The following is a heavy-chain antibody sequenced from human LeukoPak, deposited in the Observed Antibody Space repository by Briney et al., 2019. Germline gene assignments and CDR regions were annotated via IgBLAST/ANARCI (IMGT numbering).Heavy chain of an antibody. D-gene: IGHD3-22*01. J-gene: IGHJ4*02. V-gene: IGHV4-59*05. Sequence: SETLSLTCAVYGGSFSGYYWSWIRQPPGKGLEWIGSIHSSGNTYYNPSLKSRVTISVDTSKNQFSLKLSSVTAADRAVYYCAKHEGSYYDKSGYTFDFWGQGTLVTVSS. CDR3: AKHEGSYYDKSGYTFDF. CDR1: GGSFSGYY. CDR2: IHSSGNT.